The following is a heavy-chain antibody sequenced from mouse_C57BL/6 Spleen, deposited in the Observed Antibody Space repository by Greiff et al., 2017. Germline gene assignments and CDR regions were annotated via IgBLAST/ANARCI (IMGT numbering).Heavy chain of an antibody. CDR2: IHPNSGST. J-gene: IGHJ4*01. CDR3: ARYYDGYPAYYAMDY. V-gene: IGHV1-64*01. Sequence: VQLQQPGAELVKPGASVKLSCKASGYTFTSYWMHWVKQRPGQGLEWIGMIHPNSGSTNYNEKFKSKATLTVDKSSSTAYMQLSSLTSEDSAVYYCARYYDGYPAYYAMDYWGQGTSVTVSS. D-gene: IGHD2-3*01. CDR1: GYTFTSYW.